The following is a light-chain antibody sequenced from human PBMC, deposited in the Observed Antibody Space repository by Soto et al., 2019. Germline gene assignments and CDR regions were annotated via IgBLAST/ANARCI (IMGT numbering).Light chain of an antibody. V-gene: IGKV1-9*01. Sequence: DIQLTQSPSFLSASVGDRVTITCRASQGLSSDLAWYQQKPGKAPKLLIYAASPLQSGVPSRFSGSGSGTEFTLTISSLQPEDFATYYCQQLNSYPMTFGQGTRLEIK. J-gene: IGKJ5*01. CDR1: QGLSSD. CDR2: AAS. CDR3: QQLNSYPMT.